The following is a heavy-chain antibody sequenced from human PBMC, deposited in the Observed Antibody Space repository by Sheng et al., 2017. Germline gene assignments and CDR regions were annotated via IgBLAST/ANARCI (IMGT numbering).Heavy chain of an antibody. D-gene: IGHD3-22*01. J-gene: IGHJ4*02. V-gene: IGHV3-33*01. CDR2: IWYDGSNK. Sequence: QVQLVESGGGVVQPGRSLRLSCAASGFTFSSYGMHWVRQAPGKGLEWVAVIWYDGSNKYYADSXKGRFTISRDNSKNTLYLQMNSLRAEDTAVYYCARDYDSSGYLDYWGQGTLVTVSS. CDR1: GFTFSSYG. CDR3: ARDYDSSGYLDY.